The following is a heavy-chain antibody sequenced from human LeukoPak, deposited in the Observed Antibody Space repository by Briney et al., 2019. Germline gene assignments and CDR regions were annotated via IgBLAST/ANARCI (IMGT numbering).Heavy chain of an antibody. Sequence: PGGSLRLSCAASGFAFSSHEMNWVRQAPGKGLEWVSYISDVGTTIYYADSAKGRFTISRDNAKNSLYLQMNSLRAEDTAVYYCAREYMITWGQGTMVTVSS. CDR3: AREYMIT. CDR2: ISDVGTTI. CDR1: GFAFSSHE. V-gene: IGHV3-48*03. D-gene: IGHD3-16*01. J-gene: IGHJ3*01.